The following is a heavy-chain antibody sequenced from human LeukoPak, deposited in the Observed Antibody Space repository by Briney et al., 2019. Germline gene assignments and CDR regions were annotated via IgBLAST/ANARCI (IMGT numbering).Heavy chain of an antibody. J-gene: IGHJ5*02. D-gene: IGHD5-12*01. CDR3: ARGYAPFDP. V-gene: IGHV4-31*03. CDR1: GGSISSGGYY. Sequence: SETLSLTCTVSGGSISSGGYYWIWIRQHPGKGLEWLGYIYDTGNPYYNPSLKSRLTISVDTSKNQFSLRLSSVTAADTAVYYCARGYAPFDPWGQGALVTVSS. CDR2: IYDTGNP.